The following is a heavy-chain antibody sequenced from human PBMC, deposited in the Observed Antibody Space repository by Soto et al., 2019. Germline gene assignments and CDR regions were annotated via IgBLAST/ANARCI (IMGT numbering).Heavy chain of an antibody. CDR3: ARARYSYGYSYYYGMDV. Sequence: ASVKVSCKASGVTFSSYAISWVRQAPGQGLEWMGGIIPIFGTANYAQKFQGRVTITADESTSTAYMELSSLRSEDTAVYYCARARYSYGYSYYYGMDVWGKGTRVTVSS. CDR2: IIPIFGTA. V-gene: IGHV1-69*13. D-gene: IGHD5-18*01. J-gene: IGHJ6*04. CDR1: GVTFSSYA.